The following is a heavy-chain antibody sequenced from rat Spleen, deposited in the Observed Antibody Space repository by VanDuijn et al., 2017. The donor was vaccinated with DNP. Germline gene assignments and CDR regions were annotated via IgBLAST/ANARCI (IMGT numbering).Heavy chain of an antibody. CDR1: GFTFSYYW. CDR3: ARWKIGPHYFDY. J-gene: IGHJ2*01. V-gene: IGHV5-31*01. Sequence: EVQLVESGGDLVQPGRSLKLSCVASGFTFSYYWMAWIRQVPGKGLEWIASITGGSGITSYPDSVKGRFTISRDDAKNTLYLQMNSLRSEDTATYYCARWKIGPHYFDYWGQGVMVTVSS. CDR2: ITGGSGIT. D-gene: IGHD1-5*01.